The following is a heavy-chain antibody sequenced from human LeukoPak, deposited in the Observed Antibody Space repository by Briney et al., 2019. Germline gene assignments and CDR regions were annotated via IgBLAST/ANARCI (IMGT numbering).Heavy chain of an antibody. CDR1: GYTFTSYG. Sequence: ASVKVSCKASGYTFTSYGISWMRQAPGQGLEWMGWISAYNGNTNYAQKLQGRVTMTTDTSTSTAYMELRSLRSDDTAVYFCAREVTHHVYYGMDVWGQGTTVTVSS. CDR3: AREVTHHVYYGMDV. V-gene: IGHV1-18*01. J-gene: IGHJ6*02. CDR2: ISAYNGNT. D-gene: IGHD4-11*01.